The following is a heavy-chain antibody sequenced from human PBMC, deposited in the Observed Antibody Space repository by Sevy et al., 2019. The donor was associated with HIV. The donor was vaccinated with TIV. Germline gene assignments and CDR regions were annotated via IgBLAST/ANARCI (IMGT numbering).Heavy chain of an antibody. CDR1: GYTLTELS. Sequence: ASVKVSCKASGYTLTELSMHWVRQAPGKGLEWMGSFDPEDGERIYAQKFQGRVTMTEDTSADTAYMELRSLRSEDTAVYFCATTKDYYDSSGCPYDYWGQGTLVTVSS. J-gene: IGHJ4*02. V-gene: IGHV1-24*01. CDR2: FDPEDGER. D-gene: IGHD3-22*01. CDR3: ATTKDYYDSSGCPYDY.